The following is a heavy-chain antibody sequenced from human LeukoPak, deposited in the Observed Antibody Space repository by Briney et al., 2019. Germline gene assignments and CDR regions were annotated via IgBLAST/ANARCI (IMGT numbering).Heavy chain of an antibody. CDR3: AGAFCGGDCYSPSD. J-gene: IGHJ4*02. D-gene: IGHD2-21*02. V-gene: IGHV4-30-2*01. Sequence: SETLSLTCAVSGGSISSGGYSWSWIRQPPGKGPEWIGYIYHSGSTYYNPSLKSRVTISVDTSKNQFSLRLSSVTAADTAVYYCAGAFCGGDCYSPSDWGQGTLVTVSS. CDR2: IYHSGST. CDR1: GGSISSGGYS.